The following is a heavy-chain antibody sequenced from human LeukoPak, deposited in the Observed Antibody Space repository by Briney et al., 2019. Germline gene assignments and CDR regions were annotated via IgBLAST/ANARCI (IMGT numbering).Heavy chain of an antibody. V-gene: IGHV4-34*01. J-gene: IGHJ4*02. CDR2: INHSGST. CDR3: ASRYYYDSSGYYRY. CDR1: GGSFSGYY. Sequence: SETLSLTCAVYGGSFSGYYWSWIRQPPGKGLEWIGEINHSGSTNYNPSLKSRVTISVDTSKNQFSLKLSSVTAADTAVYYCASRYYYDSSGYYRYWGQGTLVTVSS. D-gene: IGHD3-22*01.